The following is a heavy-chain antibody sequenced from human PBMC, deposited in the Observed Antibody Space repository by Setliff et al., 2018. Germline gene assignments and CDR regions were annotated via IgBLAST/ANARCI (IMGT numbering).Heavy chain of an antibody. J-gene: IGHJ6*03. CDR2: IFYTGST. D-gene: IGHD5-12*01. CDR1: NGSISSGNYF. Sequence: PSETLSLTCTVSNGSISSGNYFWGWIRQPPGKGLEWMGSIFYTGSTYYSPSLKSRVTISVDTSKKYFFLNLTSVTAADTAVYYCARHLSYSGETMDVWGKGTTVTVSS. V-gene: IGHV4-39*01. CDR3: ARHLSYSGETMDV.